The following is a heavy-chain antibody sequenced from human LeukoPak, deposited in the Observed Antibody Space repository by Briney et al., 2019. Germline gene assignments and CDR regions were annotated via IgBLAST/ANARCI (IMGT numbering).Heavy chain of an antibody. V-gene: IGHV1-46*01. D-gene: IGHD2-2*01. Sequence: ASVKVSCKASGYTFTSYYMHWVRQAPGQGLEWMGIINPSGGSTSYAQKFQGRVTMTRDTSTSTVYMELSSLRSEDTAVYYCARVQYCSSTSCYKWAGAFDIWGQGTMVTVSS. J-gene: IGHJ3*02. CDR2: INPSGGST. CDR3: ARVQYCSSTSCYKWAGAFDI. CDR1: GYTFTSYY.